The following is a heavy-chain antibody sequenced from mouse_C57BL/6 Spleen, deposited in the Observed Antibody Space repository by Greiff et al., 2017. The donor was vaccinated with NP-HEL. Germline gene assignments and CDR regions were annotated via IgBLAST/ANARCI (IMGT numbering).Heavy chain of an antibody. J-gene: IGHJ2*01. Sequence: EVQLQQSGAELVRPGASVKLSCTASGFNIKDDYMHWVKQRPEQGLERIGWIDPENGDTEYASKFQGKATITADTSSNTAYLQLSSLTSEDTAVYYCTTTVVAFDYWGQGTTLTVSS. D-gene: IGHD1-1*01. CDR3: TTTVVAFDY. CDR1: GFNIKDDY. V-gene: IGHV14-4*01. CDR2: IDPENGDT.